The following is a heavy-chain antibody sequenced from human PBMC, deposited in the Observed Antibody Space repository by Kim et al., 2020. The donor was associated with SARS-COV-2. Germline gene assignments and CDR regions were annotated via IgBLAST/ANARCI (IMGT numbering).Heavy chain of an antibody. CDR1: AATFNNYA. CDR2: IILVVGIV. V-gene: IGHV1-69*04. CDR3: ARGSYTGYYYMDV. D-gene: IGHD3-16*01. Sequence: ASVKVSCKASAATFNNYAITWVRQAPGQGLEWMGRIILVVGIVEYAQRFRGRVTITADKSTYTAHMELSSLRSDDTAVYYCARGSYTGYYYMDVWGKGTT. J-gene: IGHJ6*03.